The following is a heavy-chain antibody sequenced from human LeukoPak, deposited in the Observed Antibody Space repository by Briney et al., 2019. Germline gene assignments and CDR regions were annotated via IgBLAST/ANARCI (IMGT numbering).Heavy chain of an antibody. V-gene: IGHV4-59*12. D-gene: IGHD1-1*01. CDR1: GGSISSYY. CDR2: IYYSGST. Sequence: SETLSLTCTVSGGSISSYYWSWIRQPPGKGLEWIGYIYYSGSTNYNPSLKSRVTISVDTSKNQFSLKLSSVTAADTAVYYCAREIRQSYYYYYMDVWGKGTTVTVSS. J-gene: IGHJ6*03. CDR3: AREIRQSYYYYYMDV.